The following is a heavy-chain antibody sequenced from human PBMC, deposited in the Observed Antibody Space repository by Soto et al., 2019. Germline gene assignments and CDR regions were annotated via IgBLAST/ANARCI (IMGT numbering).Heavy chain of an antibody. D-gene: IGHD1-26*01. Sequence: GASVKVSCKASGYTFTSYGISWVRQAPGQGLEWMGWISAYNGNTNYAQKLQGRVTMTTDTSTSTAYMELRSLRSDDTAVYYCARDEGWELLLFPRGPNSPGGYWGQGTLVTVSS. CDR3: ARDEGWELLLFPRGPNSPGGY. CDR1: GYTFTSYG. V-gene: IGHV1-18*01. J-gene: IGHJ4*02. CDR2: ISAYNGNT.